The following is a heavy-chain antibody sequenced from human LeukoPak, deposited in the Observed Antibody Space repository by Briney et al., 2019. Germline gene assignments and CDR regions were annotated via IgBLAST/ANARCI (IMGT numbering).Heavy chain of an antibody. J-gene: IGHJ4*02. Sequence: ASVKVSCKASGYTFTSYGISWVRQAPGQGLEWMGWISAYNGNTNYAQKLQGRVTMTTDTSTSTAYMELRSLRSDDTAVYYCARDLSGFVIQDYVPTFFDYWGQGTLVTVSS. D-gene: IGHD4-17*01. CDR1: GYTFTSYG. CDR2: ISAYNGNT. V-gene: IGHV1-18*01. CDR3: ARDLSGFVIQDYVPTFFDY.